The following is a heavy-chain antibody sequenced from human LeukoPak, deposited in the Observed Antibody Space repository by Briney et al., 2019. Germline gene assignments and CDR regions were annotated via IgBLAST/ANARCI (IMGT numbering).Heavy chain of an antibody. CDR3: ASTHSIAAAGTSVIHWFDP. CDR2: IYYSGST. V-gene: IGHV4-39*07. J-gene: IGHJ5*02. D-gene: IGHD6-13*01. CDR1: GGSISSSSYY. Sequence: SETLSLTCTVSGGSISSSSYYWGWIRQPPGKGLEWIGSIYYSGSTYYNPSLKSRVTISVDTSKNQFSLKLSSVTAADTAVYYCASTHSIAAAGTSVIHWFDPWGQGTLVTVSS.